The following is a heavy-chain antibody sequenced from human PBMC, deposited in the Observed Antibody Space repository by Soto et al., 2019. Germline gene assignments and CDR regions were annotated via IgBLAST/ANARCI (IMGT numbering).Heavy chain of an antibody. J-gene: IGHJ5*02. Sequence: SETLSLTCAVSGGSVNRGGYSWSWIRQTPGKGLEWLAYIYRTGHTIYNPSLNSQATISLDEPNNQFSLHLTSVTAADTAVYYCARSIVTQSAMFDHWGKGLLVTVSS. CDR2: IYRTGHT. CDR1: GGSVNRGGYS. D-gene: IGHD2-15*01. V-gene: IGHV4-30-2*01. CDR3: ARSIVTQSAMFDH.